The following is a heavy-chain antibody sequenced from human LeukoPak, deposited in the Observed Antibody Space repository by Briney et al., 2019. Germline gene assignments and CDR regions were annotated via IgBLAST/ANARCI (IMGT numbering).Heavy chain of an antibody. V-gene: IGHV3-9*01. J-gene: IGHJ3*02. CDR3: AKVTDGYNFVGALDI. CDR2: ISWNSGSM. Sequence: GGSLRLSCAASGFTFDDYAMHWVRQAPGKGLEWVSGISWNSGSMGYADSVKGRFTISRDNAKNSLYLQMNSLRAEDTALYYCAKVTDGYNFVGALDIWGQGTMVTVSS. CDR1: GFTFDDYA. D-gene: IGHD5-24*01.